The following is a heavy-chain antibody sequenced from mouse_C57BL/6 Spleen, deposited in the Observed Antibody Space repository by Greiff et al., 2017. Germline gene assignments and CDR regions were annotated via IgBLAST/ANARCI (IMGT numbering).Heavy chain of an antibody. V-gene: IGHV5-12*01. J-gene: IGHJ4*01. Sequence: EVQVVESGGGLVQPGGSLKLSCAASGFTFSDYYMYWVRQTPEKRLEWVAYISNGGGSTYYPDTVKGRFTISRDNAKNTLYLQMSRLKSEDTAMYYCARLEDYPYYAMDYWGQGTSVTVSS. CDR3: ARLEDYPYYAMDY. CDR1: GFTFSDYY. CDR2: ISNGGGST. D-gene: IGHD2-4*01.